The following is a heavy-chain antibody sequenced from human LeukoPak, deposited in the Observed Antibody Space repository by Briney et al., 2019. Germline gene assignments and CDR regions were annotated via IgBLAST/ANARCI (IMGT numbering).Heavy chain of an antibody. Sequence: GGSLRLSCAASGFTFSSYAMSWVRQAPGKGLECVSSISSSGGSTYYADSVKGRFTISRDNSKTTLYLQMNSLRAEETAVYFCAKDFGSRGYTFWGQGTLVTVSS. J-gene: IGHJ4*02. CDR3: AKDFGSRGYTF. V-gene: IGHV3-23*01. D-gene: IGHD5-12*01. CDR2: ISSSGGST. CDR1: GFTFSSYA.